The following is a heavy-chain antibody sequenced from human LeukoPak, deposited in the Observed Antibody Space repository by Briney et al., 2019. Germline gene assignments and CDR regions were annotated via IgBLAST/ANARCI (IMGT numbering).Heavy chain of an antibody. CDR2: IYYSGST. J-gene: IGHJ6*03. CDR1: GGSISSYY. V-gene: IGHV4-59*12. CDR3: ARSAPSLRYFDWLPYPRSPNYYYYYMDV. D-gene: IGHD3-9*01. Sequence: SETLSLTCTVSGGSISSYYWSWIRQPPGKGLKWIGYIYYSGSTYYNPSLKSRVTISVDTSKNQFSLKLSSVTAADTAVYYCARSAPSLRYFDWLPYPRSPNYYYYYMDVWGKGTTVTVSS.